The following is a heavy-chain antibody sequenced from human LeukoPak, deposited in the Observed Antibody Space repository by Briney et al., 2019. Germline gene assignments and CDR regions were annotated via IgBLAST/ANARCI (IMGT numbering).Heavy chain of an antibody. Sequence: GGSLRLSCAASGFTFSGYWMHWVRQAPGKGLEWVSLIYSGGTSYYADSVKGRFTISRDNSKNTMYLQMNSLRAEDTAVYYCAGERESYGLSFDYWGQGTLVTVSS. CDR3: AGERESYGLSFDY. CDR2: IYSGGTS. J-gene: IGHJ4*02. V-gene: IGHV3-66*01. CDR1: GFTFSGYW. D-gene: IGHD5-18*01.